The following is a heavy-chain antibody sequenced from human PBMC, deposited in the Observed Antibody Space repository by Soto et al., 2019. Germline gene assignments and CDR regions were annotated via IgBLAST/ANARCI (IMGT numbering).Heavy chain of an antibody. J-gene: IGHJ2*01. CDR2: IASGGSYT. CDR3: AREATGSRYFDL. V-gene: IGHV3-11*06. CDR1: GFTFSDYS. Sequence: VQLVESGGGLVKPGGSLRVSCVASGFTFSDYSMIWIRQAPGKGLEWVSYIASGGSYTNHADAVKGRFTISRDNAKNSLYLQMNSLRGVDTAVYYCAREATGSRYFDLWGRGTLVSVSS.